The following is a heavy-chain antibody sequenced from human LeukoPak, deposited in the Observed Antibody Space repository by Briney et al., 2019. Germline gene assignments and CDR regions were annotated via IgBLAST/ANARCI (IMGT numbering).Heavy chain of an antibody. V-gene: IGHV3-53*01. CDR1: GFTVSSNY. CDR3: ASAPSTDRVAFDI. Sequence: GGSLRLSCTASGFTVSSNYMSWVRQAPGKGLEWVSVIYSGGSTYYADSVKGRFTISRDNSKNTLYLQMNSLRAEDTAVYYCASAPSTDRVAFDIWGQGTMVTVSS. J-gene: IGHJ3*02. D-gene: IGHD3-10*01. CDR2: IYSGGST.